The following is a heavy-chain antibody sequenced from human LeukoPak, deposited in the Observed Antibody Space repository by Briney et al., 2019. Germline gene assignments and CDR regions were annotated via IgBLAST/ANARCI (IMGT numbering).Heavy chain of an antibody. J-gene: IGHJ4*02. Sequence: PRGSLRLSCVGSGFTFSSFWMNWVRQVPGEGLEWLANIKEDGSVTTHVESVKGRFTISRDNAENVLYLQMNSLRVEDTGIYYCARGRPTPGTDYWGQGILVTVSS. CDR2: IKEDGSVT. D-gene: IGHD6-13*01. V-gene: IGHV3-7*04. CDR1: GFTFSSFW. CDR3: ARGRPTPGTDY.